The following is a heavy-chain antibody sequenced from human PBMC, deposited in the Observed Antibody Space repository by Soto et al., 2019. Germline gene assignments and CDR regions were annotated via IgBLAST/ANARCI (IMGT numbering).Heavy chain of an antibody. CDR1: GYTFTSYA. Sequence: SVKVSCKASGYTFTSYAMHWVRQAPGQRLEWMGWINAGNGNTKYSQKFQGRVTMTTDTSTSTAYMELRSLRSDDTAVYYCARDPSRFLEWLSGFDYWGQGTLVTVSS. CDR3: ARDPSRFLEWLSGFDY. D-gene: IGHD3-3*01. CDR2: INAGNGNT. J-gene: IGHJ4*02. V-gene: IGHV1-3*01.